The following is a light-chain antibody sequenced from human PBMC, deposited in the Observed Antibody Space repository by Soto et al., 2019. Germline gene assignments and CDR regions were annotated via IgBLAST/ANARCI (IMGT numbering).Light chain of an antibody. CDR3: AAWDDSLNGRGV. Sequence: QSVLTQPPSASGTPGQRVTISCSGSYSNIGSNTVNWYQQFPGAAPKPLISTNNQRPSGVPDRFSGSKSGTSASLTITGLQSDDEAVYYCAAWDDSLNGRGVFGGGTKLTVL. CDR2: TNN. J-gene: IGLJ3*02. V-gene: IGLV1-44*01. CDR1: YSNIGSNT.